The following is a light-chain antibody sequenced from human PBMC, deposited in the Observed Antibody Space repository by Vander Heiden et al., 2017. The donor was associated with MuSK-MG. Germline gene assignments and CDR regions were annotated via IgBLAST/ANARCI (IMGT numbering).Light chain of an antibody. CDR1: SLRSYY. Sequence: SSELTQDPAVSVALGQTVRITCQGDSLRSYYASWYQQKPGQAPVLVIYGKNNRPSGIPDRFSGSSSGNTASLTITGDQAEDEPDYYCNSRDSSGNHYVFGTGTKVTVL. J-gene: IGLJ1*01. V-gene: IGLV3-19*01. CDR3: NSRDSSGNHYV. CDR2: GKN.